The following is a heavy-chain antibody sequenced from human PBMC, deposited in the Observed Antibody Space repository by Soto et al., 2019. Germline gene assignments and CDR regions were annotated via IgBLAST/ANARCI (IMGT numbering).Heavy chain of an antibody. J-gene: IGHJ6*02. CDR3: AKDLRYCGVDCYSAHYYYYGMDV. CDR2: ISYDGSNK. D-gene: IGHD2-21*02. V-gene: IGHV3-30*18. Sequence: QVQLVESGGGVVQPGRSLRLSCAASGFTFSSYGMHWVRQAPGKGLEWVAVISYDGSNKYYADSVKGRFTISRDNSKNTLYLKMNSLRAEDTAVYYCAKDLRYCGVDCYSAHYYYYGMDVWGQGTTVTVSS. CDR1: GFTFSSYG.